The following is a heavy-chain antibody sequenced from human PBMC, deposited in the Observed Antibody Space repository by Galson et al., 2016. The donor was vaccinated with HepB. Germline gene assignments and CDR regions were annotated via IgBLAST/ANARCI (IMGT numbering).Heavy chain of an antibody. D-gene: IGHD2-2*01. V-gene: IGHV5-51*03. CDR2: IYPGDSDP. J-gene: IGHJ2*01. Sequence: QSGAEVKKPGESLKISCKASGYSFTNYWIGWVRQMPGKGLEWMGIIYPGDSDPTYSASFQGQVTVSADKSIGTAYLQWSSLKASDTAMYYCARGPSATLPTWYFDHWGRGTLVTVSS. CDR1: GYSFTNYW. CDR3: ARGPSATLPTWYFDH.